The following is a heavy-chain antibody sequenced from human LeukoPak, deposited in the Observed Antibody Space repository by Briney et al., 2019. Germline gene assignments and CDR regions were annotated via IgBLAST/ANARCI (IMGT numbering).Heavy chain of an antibody. CDR1: GFIFNTYV. CDR2: IRYDGSNK. CDR3: ARAVGATFDY. J-gene: IGHJ4*02. D-gene: IGHD1-26*01. Sequence: PGGSLRLSCAASGFIFNTYVMHWVRQAPGKGLEWLAFIRYDGSNKNYADSVKGRFTISRDNAKNSLYLQMNSLRAEDTAVYYCARAVGATFDYWGQGTLVTVSS. V-gene: IGHV3-30*02.